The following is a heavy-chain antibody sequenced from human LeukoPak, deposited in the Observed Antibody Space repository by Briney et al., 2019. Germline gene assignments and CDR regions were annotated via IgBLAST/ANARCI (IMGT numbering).Heavy chain of an antibody. Sequence: SETLSLTCTVSGGSISSYYWSWIRQPPGKGLEWIGYIYYSGSTSYNPSLKSRVTISVDTSKNQFSLKLSSVTAADTAVYYCARGSARYNWNSGPRAIDYWGQGTLVTVSP. V-gene: IGHV4-59*01. CDR3: ARGSARYNWNSGPRAIDY. CDR2: IYYSGST. CDR1: GGSISSYY. D-gene: IGHD1-7*01. J-gene: IGHJ4*02.